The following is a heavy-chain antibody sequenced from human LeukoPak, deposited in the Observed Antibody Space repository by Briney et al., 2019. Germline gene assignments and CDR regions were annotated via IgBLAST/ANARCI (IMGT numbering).Heavy chain of an antibody. CDR2: INHSGST. CDR1: GGSFSGYY. J-gene: IGHJ4*02. V-gene: IGHV4-34*01. Sequence: PSETLSLTCAVYGGSFSGYYWSWIRQPPGKGLEWIGEINHSGSTNYNPSLKSRVTISVDTSKNQFSLKLSSVTAADTAVYYCVRHESYSFDYWGQGTLVTVSS. CDR3: VRHESYSFDY. D-gene: IGHD1-26*01.